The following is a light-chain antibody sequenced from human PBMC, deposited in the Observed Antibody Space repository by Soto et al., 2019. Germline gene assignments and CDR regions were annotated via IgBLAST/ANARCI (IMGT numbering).Light chain of an antibody. Sequence: DIQMTQSPSSVSASVGDRVTITCRASQDISSELAWYQQKPGRAPKSLIYYVSRLQSGVPPRFSGSGSGTDFNLTISILKPEDFATDYCQQANSFPRTFGQGTKVEIK. V-gene: IGKV1-12*01. CDR3: QQANSFPRT. J-gene: IGKJ1*01. CDR2: YVS. CDR1: QDISSE.